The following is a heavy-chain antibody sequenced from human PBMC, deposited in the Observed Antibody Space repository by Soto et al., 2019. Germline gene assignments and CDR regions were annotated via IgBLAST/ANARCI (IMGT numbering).Heavy chain of an antibody. D-gene: IGHD6-19*01. V-gene: IGHV2-5*02. J-gene: IGHJ4*02. CDR3: SHIVVAGLGYYFDY. CDR1: GFSLSTTRVA. Sequence: QITLKESGPTLVKPTQTLTLTCTFSGFSLSTTRVAVGWIRQPPGKALEWLALIYWDDDKRYSPFLKSRLTITKDTSKNQVVLTMTNMDPVDTATYYCSHIVVAGLGYYFDYRGQGTLGTVCS. CDR2: IYWDDDK.